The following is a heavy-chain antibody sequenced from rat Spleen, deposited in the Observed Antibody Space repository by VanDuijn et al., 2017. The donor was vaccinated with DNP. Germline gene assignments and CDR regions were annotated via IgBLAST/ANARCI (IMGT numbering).Heavy chain of an antibody. CDR2: ITNSGSDT. Sequence: EVQLVESGGGLVQPGRSLKLSCAASGLTFSNYAMAWVRQAPTKGLEWVASITNSGSDTKYRDSVQGRFTVSRDNAKGGLYLQMDSLRSEDTATYYCARRGLRRVLDAWGQGTSVTVSS. J-gene: IGHJ4*01. V-gene: IGHV5S23*01. CDR3: ARRGLRRVLDA. CDR1: GLTFSNYA. D-gene: IGHD1-11*01.